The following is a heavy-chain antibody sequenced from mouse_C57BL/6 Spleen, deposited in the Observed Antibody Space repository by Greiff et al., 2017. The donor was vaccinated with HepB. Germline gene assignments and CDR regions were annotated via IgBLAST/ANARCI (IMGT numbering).Heavy chain of an antibody. J-gene: IGHJ1*03. V-gene: IGHV5-4*01. CDR3: ARDRVGWYFDV. CDR2: ISDGGSYT. CDR1: GFTFSSYA. Sequence: EVQRVESGGGLVKPGGSLKLSCAASGFTFSSYAMSWVRQTPEKRLEWVATISDGGSYTYYPDNVKGRFTISRDNAKNNLYLQMSHLKSEDTAMYYCARDRVGWYFDVWGTGTTVTVSS. D-gene: IGHD1-1*02.